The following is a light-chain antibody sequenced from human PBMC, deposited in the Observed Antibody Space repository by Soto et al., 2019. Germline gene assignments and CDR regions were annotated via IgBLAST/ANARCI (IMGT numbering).Light chain of an antibody. V-gene: IGKV3D-15*01. J-gene: IGKJ1*01. CDR3: HQRQSWPRT. CDR1: QSVSSD. Sequence: EIVMTQSPATLSVSPGERATLSCRASQSVSSDFAWYQQKPGQAPRLLIYGASSRAAGIPARFSASGSGTDFTLTISDVQPEDFALYYCHQRQSWPRTFGQGTKVDIK. CDR2: GAS.